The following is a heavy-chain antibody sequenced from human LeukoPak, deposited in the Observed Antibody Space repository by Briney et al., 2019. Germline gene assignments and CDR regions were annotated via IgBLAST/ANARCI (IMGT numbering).Heavy chain of an antibody. CDR1: GFSFSTYG. CDR2: ISVSGGRT. D-gene: IGHD2-15*01. CDR3: ARGADGVSSNSRGWFDP. Sequence: QSGGSLRLSCAASGFSFSTYGMSWVRQAPGKGLEWVSSISVSGGRTYYADSVKGRFTISRDNARNSLYLQMNTLRAEDTAVYSCARGADGVSSNSRGWFDPWGQGTLVTVSS. J-gene: IGHJ5*02. V-gene: IGHV3-23*01.